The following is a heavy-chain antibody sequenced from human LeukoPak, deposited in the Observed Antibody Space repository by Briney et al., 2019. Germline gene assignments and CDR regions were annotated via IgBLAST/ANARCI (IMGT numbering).Heavy chain of an antibody. J-gene: IGHJ3*02. CDR2: IYYSGST. CDR1: GGSISSYY. CDR3: ARSGANWGDAFDI. Sequence: SETLSLTCTVSGGSISSYYWSWIRQPPGKGLEWIGYIYYSGSTNYNPSLKSRVTISVDTSKNQFSLKLSSVAAADTAVYYCARSGANWGDAFDIWGQGTMVTVSS. D-gene: IGHD7-27*01. V-gene: IGHV4-59*01.